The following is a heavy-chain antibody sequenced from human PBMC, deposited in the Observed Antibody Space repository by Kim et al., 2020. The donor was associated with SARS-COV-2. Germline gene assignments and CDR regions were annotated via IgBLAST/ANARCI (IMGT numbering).Heavy chain of an antibody. V-gene: IGHV3-73*01. J-gene: IGHJ4*02. Sequence: VKGRFTISRDDSKNTAYLQMNSLKTEDTAVYYCTRPSGPYYVAVAGDFDYWGQGTLVTVSS. CDR3: TRPSGPYYVAVAGDFDY. D-gene: IGHD6-19*01.